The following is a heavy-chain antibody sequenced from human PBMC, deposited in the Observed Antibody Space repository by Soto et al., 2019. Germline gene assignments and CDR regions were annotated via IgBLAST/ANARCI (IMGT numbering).Heavy chain of an antibody. CDR3: ARDFTAMVRPDDY. D-gene: IGHD5-18*01. Sequence: EVQLVESGGGLVKPGGSLRLSCAASGFTFSSYSMNWVRQAPGKGLEWVSSISSSSSYIYYADSVKGRFTISRDNAKNSLYLQMNSLRAEDTAVYYCARDFTAMVRPDDYWGQVTLVTVSA. CDR1: GFTFSSYS. J-gene: IGHJ4*02. V-gene: IGHV3-21*01. CDR2: ISSSSSYI.